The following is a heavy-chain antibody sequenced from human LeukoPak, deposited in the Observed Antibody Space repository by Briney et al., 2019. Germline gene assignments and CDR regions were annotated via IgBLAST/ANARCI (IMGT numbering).Heavy chain of an antibody. V-gene: IGHV3-33*01. CDR3: ARGEYSSGPFDY. CDR2: IWYDGSNK. CDR1: GFTFSNYA. Sequence: GGSLRLSCTASGFTFSNYAMHWVRQAPGKGLEWVAIIWYDGSNKYYSDSVKGRFTISRDNSRNTLYLQMNSLRAEDTAVYYCARGEYSSGPFDYWGQGTLVTVSS. J-gene: IGHJ4*02. D-gene: IGHD6-19*01.